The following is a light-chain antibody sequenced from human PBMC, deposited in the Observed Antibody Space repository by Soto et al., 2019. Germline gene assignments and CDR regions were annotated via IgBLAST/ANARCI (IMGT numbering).Light chain of an antibody. CDR3: QQYKNWPPAYT. V-gene: IGKV3-15*01. J-gene: IGKJ2*01. Sequence: EIVMTQSPATLSVSPRERATLSCRASQRISSNLAGYQQKPAQAPRRLIYGASTRATGIPERFSGSGSGTEVTLTISSRQAEDGAVDRCQQYKNWPPAYTFGQGTKGEI. CDR2: GAS. CDR1: QRISSN.